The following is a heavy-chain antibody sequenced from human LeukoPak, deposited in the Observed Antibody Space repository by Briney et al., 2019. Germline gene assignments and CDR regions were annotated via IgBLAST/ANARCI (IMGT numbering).Heavy chain of an antibody. CDR1: GFTVSSNS. Sequence: GGSLRLSCTVSGFTVSSNSMSWVRQAPGKGLEWVSFIYSDNTHYSDSVKGRFTISRDNSKNTLYLQMNSLRAEDTAVYYCARRAGNPKKPMVRGVMRGPYFDYWGQGTLVTVSS. V-gene: IGHV3-53*01. CDR2: IYSDNT. CDR3: ARRAGNPKKPMVRGVMRGPYFDY. D-gene: IGHD3-10*01. J-gene: IGHJ4*02.